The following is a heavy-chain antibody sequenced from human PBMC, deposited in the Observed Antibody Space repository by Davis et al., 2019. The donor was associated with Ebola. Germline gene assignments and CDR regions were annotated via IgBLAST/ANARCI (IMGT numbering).Heavy chain of an antibody. CDR3: ACSHYGNRGEGYCSSTSCLDYYYMDV. D-gene: IGHD2-2*01. V-gene: IGHV5-10-1*01. CDR1: GYSLTSYW. CDR2: IDPSDSYT. J-gene: IGHJ6*03. Sequence: GESLKISCKGSGYSLTSYWISWVRQMPGKGLEWMGRIDPSDSYTNYSPSFQGHVTISADKSISTAYLQWSSLKASDTAMYYCACSHYGNRGEGYCSSTSCLDYYYMDVWGKGTTVTVSS.